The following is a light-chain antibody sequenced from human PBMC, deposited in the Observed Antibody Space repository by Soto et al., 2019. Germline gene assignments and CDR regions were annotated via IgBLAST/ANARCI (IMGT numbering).Light chain of an antibody. Sequence: EIVITQSAKTLSVCPWERAGLSCRASQRIRINLAWSQLKPGQAPTLLIYSTTTRATGIPARFSGSGSGTDFTLTISSLEPEDFAAYYCQQRMSWPWTFGPGTKVDI. V-gene: IGKV3-11*01. CDR2: STT. CDR1: QRIRIN. CDR3: QQRMSWPWT. J-gene: IGKJ1*01.